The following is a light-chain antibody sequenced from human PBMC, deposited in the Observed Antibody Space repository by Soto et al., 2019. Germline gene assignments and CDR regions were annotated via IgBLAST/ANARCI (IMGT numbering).Light chain of an antibody. V-gene: IGLV2-14*01. J-gene: IGLJ1*01. CDR2: DVS. Sequence: QSVLTQPASVSGSPGQSITISCTGTSSDVGDYDYVSWYQQHPGKAPKLMIYDVSNRPSGVSNRFSGSKSGNTASLTISGLQAEDEADYYCSSYTISNTLYVFGSGTRSPS. CDR1: SSDVGDYDY. CDR3: SSYTISNTLYV.